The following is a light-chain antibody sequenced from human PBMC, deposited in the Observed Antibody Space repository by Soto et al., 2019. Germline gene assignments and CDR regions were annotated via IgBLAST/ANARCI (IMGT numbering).Light chain of an antibody. CDR1: KLGDKY. CDR3: QAWDSSTVV. J-gene: IGLJ2*01. V-gene: IGLV3-1*01. CDR2: KDN. Sequence: SYELTQPLSVSVSPGQTANITCSGDKLGDKYTCWYQQKPGQSPVLVIYKDNKRPSGIPERFSGSNSGNTATLTISGTQAMDEADYYCQAWDSSTVVFGGGTKLTVL.